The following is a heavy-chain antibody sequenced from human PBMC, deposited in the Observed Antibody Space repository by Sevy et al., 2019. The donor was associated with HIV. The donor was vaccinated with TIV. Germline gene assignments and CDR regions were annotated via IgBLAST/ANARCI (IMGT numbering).Heavy chain of an antibody. CDR2: IYHSGYS. CDR1: GYSISSDYY. V-gene: IGHV4-38-2*01. J-gene: IGHJ4*02. Sequence: SETLSLTCAVSGYSISSDYYCGWIRQPPGKGLEWIGNIYHSGYSYYNPSLKSRVTISVDTSKNQFSLKLSSVIAADTAVFYCARAIGTQVAGLYYFDYWGQGTLVTVSS. D-gene: IGHD6-19*01. CDR3: ARAIGTQVAGLYYFDY.